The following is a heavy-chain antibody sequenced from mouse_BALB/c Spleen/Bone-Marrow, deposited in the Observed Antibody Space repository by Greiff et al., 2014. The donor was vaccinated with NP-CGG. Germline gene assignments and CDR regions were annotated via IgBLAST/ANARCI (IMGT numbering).Heavy chain of an antibody. CDR1: GFTFSNYG. D-gene: IGHD2-1*01. Sequence: EVMLVESGGGLVQPGGSLKLSCAASGFTFSNYGMSWVRQTPDKRLELVATINSNGGSTYYPDSVKGRFTISRDTAKNTLYLQMSSLESEETAMYYCVRGNYGNYVDYFDFWGQGTTLTVSS. CDR3: VRGNYGNYVDYFDF. J-gene: IGHJ2*01. V-gene: IGHV5-6-3*01. CDR2: INSNGGST.